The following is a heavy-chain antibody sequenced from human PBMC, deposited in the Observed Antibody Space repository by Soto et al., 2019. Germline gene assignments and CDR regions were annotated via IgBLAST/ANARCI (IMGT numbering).Heavy chain of an antibody. V-gene: IGHV3-23*01. CDR3: AKIGVMNSLDMWFDS. CDR2: ISGSGDRT. J-gene: IGHJ5*01. CDR1: GFAFSGYV. Sequence: EVQLLESGGGLVQPGGSLRLSCVASGFAFSGYVMTWVRQAPGKGLDWLSSISGSGDRTFYADSVKGRFTISRDTSKNMLYLQMNSRRAEDTAGYYCAKIGVMNSLDMWFDSWGQGTLVTVSA. D-gene: IGHD2-21*01.